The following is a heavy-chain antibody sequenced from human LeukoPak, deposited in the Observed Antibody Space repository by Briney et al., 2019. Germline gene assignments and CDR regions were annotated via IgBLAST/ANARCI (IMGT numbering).Heavy chain of an antibody. J-gene: IGHJ4*02. D-gene: IGHD3-10*01. Sequence: PGRSLRLSCAASGFTFSSYGMHWVRQAPGKGLEWVAVISYDGSNKYYADSVKGRFTISRDNSKNTLYLQMNSLRAEDTAVYYCGKDHKSGYFDYWGQGTLVTVSS. CDR2: ISYDGSNK. CDR1: GFTFSSYG. V-gene: IGHV3-30*18. CDR3: GKDHKSGYFDY.